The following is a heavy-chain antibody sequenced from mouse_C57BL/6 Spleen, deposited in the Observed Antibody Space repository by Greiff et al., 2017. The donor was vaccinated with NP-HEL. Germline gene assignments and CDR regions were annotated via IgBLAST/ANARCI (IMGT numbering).Heavy chain of an antibody. Sequence: QVQLQQSGPGLVQPSQSLSITCTVSGFSLTSYGVHWVRQSPGKGLEWLGVIWSGGSTDYNAAFISRLSISKDNSKSQVFFKMNSLQADDTAIYYCASIYSNYLYWYFDVWGTGTTVTVSS. J-gene: IGHJ1*03. CDR2: IWSGGST. D-gene: IGHD2-5*01. CDR1: GFSLTSYG. CDR3: ASIYSNYLYWYFDV. V-gene: IGHV2-2*01.